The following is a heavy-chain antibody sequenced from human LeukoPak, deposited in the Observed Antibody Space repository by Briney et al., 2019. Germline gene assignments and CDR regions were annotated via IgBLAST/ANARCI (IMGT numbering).Heavy chain of an antibody. D-gene: IGHD3-10*01. V-gene: IGHV1-2*02. CDR3: ARTYYYGSGSFFSGSDY. CDR2: INPNSGGT. J-gene: IGHJ4*02. Sequence: ASVKVSCKASGYTFTSCYMHRVRQAPGQGLEWMGWINPNSGGTNYAQKFQGRVTMTGDTSISTAYMELSRLRSDDTAVYYCARTYYYGSGSFFSGSDYWGQGTLVTVSS. CDR1: GYTFTSCY.